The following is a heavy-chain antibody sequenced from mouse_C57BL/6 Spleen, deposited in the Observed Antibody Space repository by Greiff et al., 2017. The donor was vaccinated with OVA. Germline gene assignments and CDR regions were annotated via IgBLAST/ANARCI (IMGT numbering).Heavy chain of an antibody. Sequence: QVQLQQPGAELVKPGASVKLSCKASGYTFTSYWMHWVKQRPGQGLEWIGMIHPNSGSTNYNEKFKSKATLTVDKSSSTAYMQLSSLTSEDSAVYYCAREEDYYGSSYDYFDYWGKGTTLTVSS. CDR3: AREEDYYGSSYDYFDY. D-gene: IGHD1-1*01. J-gene: IGHJ2*01. CDR1: GYTFTSYW. CDR2: IHPNSGST. V-gene: IGHV1-64*01.